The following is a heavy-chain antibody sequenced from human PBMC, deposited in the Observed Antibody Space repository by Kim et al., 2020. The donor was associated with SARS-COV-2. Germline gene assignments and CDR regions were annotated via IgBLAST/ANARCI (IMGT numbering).Heavy chain of an antibody. Sequence: SETLSLTCAVYGGSFSGYYWSWIRQPPGKGLEWIGEINHSGSTNYNPSLKSRVTISVDTSKNQFSLKLSSVTAADTAVYYCARGVRLRYLNWGQGTLVTVSS. CDR1: GGSFSGYY. D-gene: IGHD3-9*01. V-gene: IGHV4-34*01. J-gene: IGHJ1*01. CDR2: INHSGST. CDR3: ARGVRLRYLN.